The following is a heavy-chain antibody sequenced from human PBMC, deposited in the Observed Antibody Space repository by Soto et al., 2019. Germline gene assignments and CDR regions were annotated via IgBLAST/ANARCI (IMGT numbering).Heavy chain of an antibody. J-gene: IGHJ2*01. V-gene: IGHV4-34*01. Sequence: QVQLQQWGAGLLKPSETLSLTCAVYGGSFSDYYWSWIRQPPGKGLEWIGEIHHSGDTNYNPSLKRRGTMSVDTSKTQCSLKLSFVTAADTAVYYCARVRRIGSYWYFDLWGRGTLVTVSS. CDR3: ARVRRIGSYWYFDL. CDR2: IHHSGDT. CDR1: GGSFSDYY. D-gene: IGHD1-1*01.